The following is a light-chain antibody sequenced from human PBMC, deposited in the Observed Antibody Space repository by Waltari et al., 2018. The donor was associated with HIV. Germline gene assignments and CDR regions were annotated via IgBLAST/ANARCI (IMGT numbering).Light chain of an antibody. CDR1: SSDVGGYNY. J-gene: IGLJ1*01. V-gene: IGLV2-14*01. CDR3: SSYTSSSTPV. CDR2: EVS. Sequence: QSALTQPASVSGSPGQSITISCTGTSSDVGGYNYVSWYQQHPGKAPKLMIYEVSNRPSGVSNCFSGSKSGNTASLTISGLQAEDEADYYCSSYTSSSTPVFGTGTKVTVL.